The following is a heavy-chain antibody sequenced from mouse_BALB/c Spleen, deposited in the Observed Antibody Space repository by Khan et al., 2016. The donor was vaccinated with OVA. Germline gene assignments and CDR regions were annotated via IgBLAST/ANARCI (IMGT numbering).Heavy chain of an antibody. J-gene: IGHJ2*01. CDR1: GYSITGDYA. V-gene: IGHV3-2*02. CDR3: GRDYYGSSYFDF. D-gene: IGHD1-1*01. Sequence: EVQLQESGPGLVKPSQSLSLTCTVTGYSITGDYAWNWIRQFPGNKLEWLGYISYSGSTTYNPSLKSRISITRDTSKNQFFLQLNSVTPEDTATYYCGRDYYGSSYFDFWGQGTTLTVSS. CDR2: ISYSGST.